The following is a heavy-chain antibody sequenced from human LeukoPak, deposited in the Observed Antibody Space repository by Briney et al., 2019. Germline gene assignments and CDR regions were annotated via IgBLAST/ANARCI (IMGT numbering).Heavy chain of an antibody. J-gene: IGHJ4*02. CDR1: GFTFSSDA. CDR3: AKDLNGDGRSFYY. V-gene: IGHV3-23*01. CDR2: IRGGVGTI. Sequence: PGRSLRLSCAASGFTFSSDAMSWVRQAPGKGLKWVSAIRGGVGTIYYAGSVKGRFAISRDNSKNMLSLQMNSQRAEDTAVYYCAKDLNGDGRSFYYWGQGTLVTVSS. D-gene: IGHD1-26*01.